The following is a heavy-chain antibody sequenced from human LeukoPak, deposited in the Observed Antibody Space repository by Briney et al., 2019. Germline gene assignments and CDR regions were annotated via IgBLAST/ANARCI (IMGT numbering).Heavy chain of an antibody. CDR3: ARESEAFDI. CDR1: GYTFTGYY. J-gene: IGHJ3*02. Sequence: GASVKVSCKAFGYTFTGYYMHWVRQAPGQGLEWMGIINPSGGSASYAQKFQGRVTMTRDTSTSTVYMELSSLRSEDTAVYYCARESEAFDIWGQGTMVTVSS. CDR2: INPSGGSA. V-gene: IGHV1-46*01.